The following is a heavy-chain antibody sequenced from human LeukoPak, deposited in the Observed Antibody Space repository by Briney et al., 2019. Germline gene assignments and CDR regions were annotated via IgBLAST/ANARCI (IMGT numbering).Heavy chain of an antibody. CDR3: AREVAMVTLDY. CDR2: INSDGSST. D-gene: IGHD2-21*02. CDR1: GFTFSSFW. V-gene: IGHV3-74*01. Sequence: PGGSLRLSCAASGFTFSSFWMHWVRHAPGKGLVWVSRINSDGSSTTYADSVKGRFTISRDNAKNTLYLQMNSLRAEDTAVYYCAREVAMVTLDYWGQGTLVTVSS. J-gene: IGHJ4*02.